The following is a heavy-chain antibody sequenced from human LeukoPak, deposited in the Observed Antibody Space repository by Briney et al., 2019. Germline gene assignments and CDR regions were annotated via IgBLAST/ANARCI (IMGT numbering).Heavy chain of an antibody. CDR3: VKGWGDGSGSYSTVFAY. Sequence: SETLSLTCTVSGGSVSRNGYYWTWIRQPPGKGLEWTGYIYHIGNTNYNPSLKSRVTISVDTSKNQFSLKLTSVTAADTAVYYCVKGWGDGSGSYSTVFAYWGQGALVTVSS. J-gene: IGHJ4*02. CDR2: IYHIGNT. V-gene: IGHV4-61*08. D-gene: IGHD3-10*01. CDR1: GGSVSRNGYY.